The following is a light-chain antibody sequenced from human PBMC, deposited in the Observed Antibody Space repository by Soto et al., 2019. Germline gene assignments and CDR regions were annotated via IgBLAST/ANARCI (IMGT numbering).Light chain of an antibody. J-gene: IGKJ4*01. V-gene: IGKV1-5*01. CDR3: QQANSFPRT. CDR1: QSISSW. Sequence: DIQMTQSPSTLSASVGDRVTITCRASQSISSWLAWYQQKPGKAPKLLIYDASSLESGVPSRFSGSGSGTEFTLTISSLQPDDFATYYCQQANSFPRTFGGGTEVEIK. CDR2: DAS.